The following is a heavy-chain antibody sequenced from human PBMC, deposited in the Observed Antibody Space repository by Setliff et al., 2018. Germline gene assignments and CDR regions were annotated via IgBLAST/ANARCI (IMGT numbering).Heavy chain of an antibody. Sequence: ASVKVSCKASSYAFGSSGISWVRQAPGQGLEWMGWISAYNGYIVYAQKFQGRVTMTTDTSTTTAYMEVRSLRSDDTAVYYCARDRKEIVVKPPAASLDYWGQGTQVTVSS. CDR3: ARDRKEIVVKPPAASLDY. CDR2: ISAYNGYI. J-gene: IGHJ4*02. D-gene: IGHD2-2*01. CDR1: SYAFGSSG. V-gene: IGHV1-18*01.